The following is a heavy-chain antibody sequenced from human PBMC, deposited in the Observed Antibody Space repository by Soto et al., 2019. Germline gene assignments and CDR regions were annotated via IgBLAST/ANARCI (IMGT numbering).Heavy chain of an antibody. J-gene: IGHJ3*02. CDR2: ISSSSSTI. V-gene: IGHV3-48*01. D-gene: IGHD3-10*01. Sequence: EVQLVESGGGLVQPGGSLRLSCAASGFSFSTYSMNWVRQAPGKGLEWVSYISSSSSTIYHADSVKGRFTISRDNAKNSLYLQMNSLRAEDTAVYYCARDRVSGNYYHDAFDIFCQGTMVTFS. CDR1: GFSFSTYS. CDR3: ARDRVSGNYYHDAFDI.